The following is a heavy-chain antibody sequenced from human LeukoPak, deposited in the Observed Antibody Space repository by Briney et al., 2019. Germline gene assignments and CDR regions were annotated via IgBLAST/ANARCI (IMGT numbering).Heavy chain of an antibody. J-gene: IGHJ4*02. CDR2: IYYSGST. CDR1: GGFISSYY. D-gene: IGHD5-18*01. V-gene: IGHV4-59*01. Sequence: SETLSLTCTVSGGFISSYYWSWIRQPPGKGLEWIGYIYYSGSTNYNPSLKSRVTISVDTSKNQFSLKLTSVTAADTAVYYCARAYGYSYPIDYWGQVTLVTVSS. CDR3: ARAYGYSYPIDY.